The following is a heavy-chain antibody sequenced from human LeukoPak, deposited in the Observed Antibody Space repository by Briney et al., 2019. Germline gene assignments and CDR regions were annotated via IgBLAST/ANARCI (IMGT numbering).Heavy chain of an antibody. CDR1: GYSISSGYY. V-gene: IGHV4-38-2*02. CDR2: IYHSGST. Sequence: PSETLSLTCTVSGYSISSGYYRGWIRQPPGKGLEWIGSIYHSGSTYYNPSLKSRVTISVDTCKNQFSLKLSSVTAADTAVYYCARERGGWGIAGYYFDYWGQGTLVTVSS. CDR3: ARERGGWGIAGYYFDY. J-gene: IGHJ4*02. D-gene: IGHD6-13*01.